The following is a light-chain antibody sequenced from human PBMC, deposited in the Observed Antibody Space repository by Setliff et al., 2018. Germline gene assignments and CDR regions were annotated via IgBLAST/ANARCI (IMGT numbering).Light chain of an antibody. CDR2: EVS. V-gene: IGLV2-8*01. J-gene: IGLJ1*01. CDR1: SSDVGGYNY. Sequence: SALTQPPSASGSPGQSVTISCTGTSSDVGGYNYVSWYQQHPGKAPKLMIYEVSKRPSGVPDRFSGSKPGNTASLTVSGLQAEDEADYYCSSYAGSNTPYVFGTGTKVTVL. CDR3: SSYAGSNTPYV.